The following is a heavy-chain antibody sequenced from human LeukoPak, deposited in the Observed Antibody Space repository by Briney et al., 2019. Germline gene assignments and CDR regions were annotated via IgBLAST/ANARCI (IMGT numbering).Heavy chain of an antibody. J-gene: IGHJ4*02. Sequence: PGGSLRLSCAASGFTSSSYSMNWVRQAPGKGLEWVSSISSSSSYIYYADSVKGRFTISRDNAKNSLYLQMNSLRAEDTAVYYCARVRGRYSGSYLDYWGQGTLVTVSS. V-gene: IGHV3-21*01. CDR2: ISSSSSYI. CDR1: GFTSSSYS. D-gene: IGHD1-26*01. CDR3: ARVRGRYSGSYLDY.